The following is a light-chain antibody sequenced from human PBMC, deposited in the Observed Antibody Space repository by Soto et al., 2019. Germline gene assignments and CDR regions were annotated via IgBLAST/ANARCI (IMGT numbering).Light chain of an antibody. CDR2: KAS. J-gene: IGKJ1*01. V-gene: IGKV1-5*03. CDR1: QSISSG. CDR3: QQYYSYWT. Sequence: DMQMTQSPSTLSASVGDRVTITCRASQSISSGLAWYQHKPAKAPKLLIHKASSLESGVPSRFSGSGSGTEFTLTIISLQPDDFATYYCQQYYSYWTFGQGTKVEI.